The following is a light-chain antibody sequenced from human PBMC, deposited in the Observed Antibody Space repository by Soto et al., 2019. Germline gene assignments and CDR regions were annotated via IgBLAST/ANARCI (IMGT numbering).Light chain of an antibody. CDR3: QQYGSSPWT. V-gene: IGKV3-20*01. CDR1: QSVSSNH. Sequence: ENVLTPAPGTLSLSPGERATLSCRASQSVSSNHLAWYQQKPGQAPRLLMYGASSRATGISDRFSGSGSGTDFTLTISRLEPEDFAVYYCQQYGSSPWTFGQGTKV. J-gene: IGKJ1*01. CDR2: GAS.